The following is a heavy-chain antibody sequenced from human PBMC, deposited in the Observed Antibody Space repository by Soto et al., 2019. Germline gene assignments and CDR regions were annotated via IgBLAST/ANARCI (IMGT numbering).Heavy chain of an antibody. V-gene: IGHV4-4*02. Sequence: QVQLQESGPGLVKPSGTLSLTCAVSGGSISSSNWWSWVRQPPGKGLEWIGEIYHSGSTHYNPSLKSRVTILVDKSKNQCSLKRSSVTAADTAVYYCARMNGDLNYHYYGMDVWGQGTTVTVSS. CDR3: ARMNGDLNYHYYGMDV. CDR1: GGSISSSNW. CDR2: IYHSGST. D-gene: IGHD4-17*01. J-gene: IGHJ6*02.